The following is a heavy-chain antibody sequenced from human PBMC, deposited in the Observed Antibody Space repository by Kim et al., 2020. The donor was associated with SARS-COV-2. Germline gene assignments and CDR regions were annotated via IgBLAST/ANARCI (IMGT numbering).Heavy chain of an antibody. Sequence: GGSLRLSCTASGFNFSDHWMHWVRQAPGTGPVWVSCIRGDGSTTNYADSVRGRFTVSRDNARNTLYLQMNSLRVEATAVYYCVSSPGPWGQGTLVTVSS. CDR3: VSSPGP. CDR1: GFNFSDHW. J-gene: IGHJ5*02. V-gene: IGHV3-74*01. CDR2: IRGDGSTT. D-gene: IGHD2-2*01.